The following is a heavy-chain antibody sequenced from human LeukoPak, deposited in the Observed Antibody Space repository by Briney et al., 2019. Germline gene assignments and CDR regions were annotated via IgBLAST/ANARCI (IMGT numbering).Heavy chain of an antibody. CDR2: ISSSSSYI. J-gene: IGHJ4*02. CDR1: GFTFSSYS. Sequence: MPGGSLRLSCAASGFTFSSYSMNWVRQAPGKGLEWVSSISSSSSYIYYADSVKGRFTISRDNAKNSLYLQMNSLRAEDTAVYYCARDSLRYGGKDDYWGQGTLVTVSS. V-gene: IGHV3-21*01. D-gene: IGHD4-23*01. CDR3: ARDSLRYGGKDDY.